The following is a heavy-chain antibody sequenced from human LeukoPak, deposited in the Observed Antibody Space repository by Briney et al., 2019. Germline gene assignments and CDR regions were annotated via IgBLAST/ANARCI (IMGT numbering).Heavy chain of an antibody. CDR3: ARDDRYSYGYSQSGHFDY. D-gene: IGHD5-18*01. Sequence: GGSLRLSCAASGFTFSNYWMIWVRQAPGKGLEWVGNIKQDGSEKRYADSVRGRFTISRDNAQTSLYLQMNSLRAEDTAVYYCARDDRYSYGYSQSGHFDYWGQGILVTVSS. CDR2: IKQDGSEK. CDR1: GFTFSNYW. V-gene: IGHV3-7*01. J-gene: IGHJ4*02.